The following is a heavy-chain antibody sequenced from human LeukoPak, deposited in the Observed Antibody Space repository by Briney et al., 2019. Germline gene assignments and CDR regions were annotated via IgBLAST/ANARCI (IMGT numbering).Heavy chain of an antibody. J-gene: IGHJ4*02. Sequence: GGSLRLSCAVSGFPFSDAWMNWVRQVPGRGLEWVGLIKSKTNGGTTDYTTPVKGRSTISRDDSKNTLYLQMNSLKIEDTAVYYCVRELSGSFDYWGQGTLVTVSS. V-gene: IGHV3-15*07. CDR2: IKSKTNGGTT. CDR1: GFPFSDAW. D-gene: IGHD3-10*01. CDR3: VRELSGSFDY.